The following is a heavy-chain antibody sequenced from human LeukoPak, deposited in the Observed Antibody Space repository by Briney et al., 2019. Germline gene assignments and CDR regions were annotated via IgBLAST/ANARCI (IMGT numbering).Heavy chain of an antibody. CDR3: ARGHYFASGNYYRGWFDP. Sequence: SETLSLTCTVSGGSISSNSYYCSWVRHHPGKGLEWIGSIYYSGTTYYNPSLKSRVTISVDTSTNHFSLRLSSVTAADTAVYYCARGHYFASGNYYRGWFDPWGQGSLVTVSS. J-gene: IGHJ5*02. CDR2: IYYSGTT. D-gene: IGHD3-10*01. CDR1: GGSISSNSYY. V-gene: IGHV4-39*02.